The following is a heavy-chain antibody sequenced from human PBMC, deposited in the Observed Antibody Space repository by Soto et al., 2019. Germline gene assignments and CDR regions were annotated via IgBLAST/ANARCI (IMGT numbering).Heavy chain of an antibody. V-gene: IGHV3-30-3*01. CDR1: GFTFSSYA. CDR2: ISYDGSNK. J-gene: IGHJ5*02. Sequence: QVQLVESGGGVVQPGRSLRLSCAASGFTFSSYAMHWVRQAPGKGLEWVAVISYDGSNKYYADSVKGRFTISRGNSKNTRYLQRDSLGAEDTAVYYCARDRGGGGGSSGINWFDPWGQGTLVTVSS. CDR3: ARDRGGGGGSSGINWFDP. D-gene: IGHD2-15*01.